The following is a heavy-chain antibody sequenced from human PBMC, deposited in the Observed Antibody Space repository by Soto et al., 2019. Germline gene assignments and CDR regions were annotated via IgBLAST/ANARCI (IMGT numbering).Heavy chain of an antibody. CDR2: IYHNGKS. V-gene: IGHV4-34*01. D-gene: IGHD3-22*01. CDR1: GGWFSNYA. CDR3: ARGGYWRFDY. J-gene: IGHJ4*02. Sequence: QVQIQQWGGGLLKPSETLSLSCTVYGGWFSNYAWSWIRQPPGRGLEWFGEIYHNGKSDYNPSLKSRVTIAVDTSKNQFSLKLSSVIAADTAVYFCARGGYWRFDYWGQGALVTVSS.